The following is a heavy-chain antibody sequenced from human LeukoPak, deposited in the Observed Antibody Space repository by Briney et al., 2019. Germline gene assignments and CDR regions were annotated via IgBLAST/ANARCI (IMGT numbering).Heavy chain of an antibody. CDR3: ARENQGGYGYGYGNAYYFDY. V-gene: IGHV1-69*06. CDR2: IIPIFGTA. D-gene: IGHD5-18*01. Sequence: ASVKVSCKASGGTFSSYAISWVRQAPGQGLEWMGGIIPIFGTANYAQKFQGRVTITADKSTSTAYMELSSLRSEDTAVYYCARENQGGYGYGYGNAYYFDYWGQGTLVTVSS. CDR1: GGTFSSYA. J-gene: IGHJ4*02.